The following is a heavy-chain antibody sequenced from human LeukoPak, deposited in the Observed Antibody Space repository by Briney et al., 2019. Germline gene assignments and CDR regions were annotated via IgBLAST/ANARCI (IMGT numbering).Heavy chain of an antibody. CDR1: GGTFSSYA. J-gene: IGHJ3*02. CDR3: ARDRLWFGERAFDI. CDR2: IIPIFGTA. V-gene: IGHV1-69*05. D-gene: IGHD3-10*01. Sequence: SVKVSCKASGGTFSSYAISWVRQAPGQGLEWMGRIIPIFGTANYAQKFQGRVTITTDESTSTAYMELRSLRSDDTAVYYCARDRLWFGERAFDIWGQGTMVTVSS.